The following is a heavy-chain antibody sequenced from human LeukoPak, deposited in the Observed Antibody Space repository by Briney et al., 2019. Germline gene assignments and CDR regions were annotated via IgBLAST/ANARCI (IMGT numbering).Heavy chain of an antibody. CDR1: GFTFSTYG. J-gene: IGHJ4*02. CDR3: ARGGLELDY. Sequence: GGSLRLSCAASGFTFSTYGMNWVRQAPGKGLEWVSSISSSNSYIYYADSMKGRLTISRDNAKNALYLQMNSLRDEDTAVYYCARGGLELDYWGQGTLVTVSS. CDR2: ISSSNSYI. D-gene: IGHD1-7*01. V-gene: IGHV3-21*01.